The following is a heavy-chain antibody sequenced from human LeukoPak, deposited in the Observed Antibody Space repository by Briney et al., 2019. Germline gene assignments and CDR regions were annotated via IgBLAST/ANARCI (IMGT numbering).Heavy chain of an antibody. J-gene: IGHJ3*02. D-gene: IGHD3-10*01. CDR2: IYYSGST. CDR3: ASWEGSLYAFDI. V-gene: IGHV4-59*01. CDR1: GGSISSYY. Sequence: KASETLSLTCTVSGGSISSYYWSWIRQPPGKGLEWIGYIYYSGSTNYNPSLKSRVTISVDTSKNQFSLKLSSVTAADTAVYYCASWEGSLYAFDIWGQGTMVTVSS.